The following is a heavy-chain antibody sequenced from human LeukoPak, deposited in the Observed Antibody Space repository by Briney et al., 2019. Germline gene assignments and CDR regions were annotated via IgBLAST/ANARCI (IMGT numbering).Heavy chain of an antibody. D-gene: IGHD4-17*01. CDR2: ISSSGSTI. V-gene: IGHV3-48*03. J-gene: IGHJ4*02. CDR1: GFTFSSYE. CDR3: ARDLVRYGDYVLD. Sequence: PGGSLRLSCAASGFTFSSYEMNWVRQAPGKGLEWVSYISSSGSTIYYAGSVKGRFTISRDNAKNTLYLQMNSLRAEDTAVYYCARDLVRYGDYVLDWGQGTLVTVSS.